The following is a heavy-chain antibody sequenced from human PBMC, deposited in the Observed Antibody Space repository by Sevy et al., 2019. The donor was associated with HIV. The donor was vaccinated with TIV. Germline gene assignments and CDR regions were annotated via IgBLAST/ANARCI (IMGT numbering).Heavy chain of an antibody. CDR2: IYYSGST. J-gene: IGHJ4*02. CDR3: ARGSNYYGSGSYGTRGGVDY. D-gene: IGHD3-10*01. Sequence: SETLSLTCTVSGGSVSSGSYYWSWIRQPPGKGLEWIGYIYYSGSTNSNPSLKSRVTISVDTSKNQFSLKLSSVTAADTAVYYCARGSNYYGSGSYGTRGGVDYWGQGTLVTVSS. V-gene: IGHV4-61*01. CDR1: GGSVSSGSYY.